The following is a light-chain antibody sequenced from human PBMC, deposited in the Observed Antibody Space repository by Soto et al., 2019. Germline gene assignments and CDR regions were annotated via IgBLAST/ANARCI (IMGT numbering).Light chain of an antibody. CDR3: QQYKSYPYT. CDR2: KAS. Sequence: DIQMTQSPSTLSASVGDRVTITCRASQSFSTWLAWYQQKPGKAPNLLIYKASTLESGVPSRFSGSGSGTEFTLTITSLQPDDSATYYCQQYKSYPYTFGQGTKLEIK. J-gene: IGKJ2*01. CDR1: QSFSTW. V-gene: IGKV1-5*03.